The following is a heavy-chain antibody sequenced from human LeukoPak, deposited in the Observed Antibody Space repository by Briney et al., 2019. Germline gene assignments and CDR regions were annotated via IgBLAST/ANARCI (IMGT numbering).Heavy chain of an antibody. CDR3: ARDYGEGSFDY. J-gene: IGHJ4*02. CDR1: GGSLSSYY. CDR2: IYYSGST. V-gene: IGHV4-59*01. D-gene: IGHD4-17*01. Sequence: SETLSLTCTVSGGSLSSYYWSWIRQPPGKGLEWIGYIYYSGSTNYNPSLKSRVTISVDTSKNQFSLKLSSVTAADTAVYYCARDYGEGSFDYWGQGTLVTVSS.